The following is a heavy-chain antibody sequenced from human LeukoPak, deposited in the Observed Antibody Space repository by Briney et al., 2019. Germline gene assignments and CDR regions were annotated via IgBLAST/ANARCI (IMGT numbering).Heavy chain of an antibody. J-gene: IGHJ4*02. V-gene: IGHV4-34*01. CDR2: INHSGST. CDR1: GGSISSYY. CDR3: AMGSSSPVADY. Sequence: SETLSLTCTVSGGSISSYYWSWIRQPPGKGLEWIGEINHSGSTNYNPSLKSRVTISVDTSKNQFSLKLSSVTAADTAVYYCAMGSSSPVADYWGQGTLVTVSS. D-gene: IGHD6-6*01.